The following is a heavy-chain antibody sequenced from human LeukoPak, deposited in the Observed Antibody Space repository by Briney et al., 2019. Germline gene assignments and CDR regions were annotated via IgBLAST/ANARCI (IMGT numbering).Heavy chain of an antibody. CDR2: IYTSGST. V-gene: IGHV4-4*07. J-gene: IGHJ6*03. Sequence: PSETLSLTCTVSGGSISSYYWSWIRQPAGKGLEWIGRIYTSGSTNYNPSLKGRVTISVDKSKNQFSLKLSSVTAADTAVYYCARGGHDYGDFARFYYYMDVWGKGTTVTVSS. D-gene: IGHD4-17*01. CDR3: ARGGHDYGDFARFYYYMDV. CDR1: GGSISSYY.